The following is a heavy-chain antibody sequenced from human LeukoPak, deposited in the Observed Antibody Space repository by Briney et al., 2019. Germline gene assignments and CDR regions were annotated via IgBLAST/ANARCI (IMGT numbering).Heavy chain of an antibody. CDR3: AKDISPSYDSSGYLGHDAFDV. CDR2: LVWNGGSI. Sequence: PGGSLRLSCAPSGFTFGDFAMHWVRQAPGKGLEWVAGLVWNGGSIGYADSVKGRFTISRDNARNSLYLQMNSLRAEDTALYYCAKDISPSYDSSGYLGHDAFDVWGQGTMVTVSS. V-gene: IGHV3-9*01. J-gene: IGHJ3*01. CDR1: GFTFGDFA. D-gene: IGHD3-22*01.